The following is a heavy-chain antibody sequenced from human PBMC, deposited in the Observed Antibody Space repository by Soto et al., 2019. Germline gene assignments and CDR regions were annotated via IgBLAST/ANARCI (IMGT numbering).Heavy chain of an antibody. CDR2: INAGNGDT. Sequence: ASVKVSCKASGYTFTSYPMHWVRQAPGQGLEWMGWINAGNGDTKYSQKFQGRVTITRDTSAITAYMELSSLRSEDTAVYYCARVFDSSGWTDYWGQGTLVTV. J-gene: IGHJ4*02. CDR3: ARVFDSSGWTDY. D-gene: IGHD6-19*01. CDR1: GYTFTSYP. V-gene: IGHV1-3*01.